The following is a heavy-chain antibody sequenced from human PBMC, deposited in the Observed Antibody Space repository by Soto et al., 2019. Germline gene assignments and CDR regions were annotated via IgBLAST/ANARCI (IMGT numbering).Heavy chain of an antibody. D-gene: IGHD2-2*01. CDR3: KAGIVPSAMGSSWFDP. Sequence: QLQLQESGPGLVKSSETLSVTCTVSGGSIGSSSYYWGWIRQPPGKGLEWIGSIYYSGKTYYNPSLKRRVTISVDTSMNKFSLNLSSVTAADTAVYDCKAGIVPSAMGSSWFDPWGQGTLATVSS. V-gene: IGHV4-39*01. CDR1: GGSIGSSSYY. J-gene: IGHJ5*02. CDR2: IYYSGKT.